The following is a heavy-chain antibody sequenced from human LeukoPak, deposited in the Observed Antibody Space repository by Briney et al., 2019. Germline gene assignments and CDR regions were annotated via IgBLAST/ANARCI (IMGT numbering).Heavy chain of an antibody. CDR1: GFTFSSYA. V-gene: IGHV3-23*01. D-gene: IGHD6-13*01. CDR2: ISGSGGST. J-gene: IGHJ4*02. Sequence: GGSLRLSCAASGFTFSSYAMSWVRQAPGKGLEWVSGISGSGGSTYYADSVKGRFTISRDNSKNTLYLQMNSLRAEDTAVYYCAKDFKSSSWPAFCDYWGQGTLVTVSS. CDR3: AKDFKSSSWPAFCDY.